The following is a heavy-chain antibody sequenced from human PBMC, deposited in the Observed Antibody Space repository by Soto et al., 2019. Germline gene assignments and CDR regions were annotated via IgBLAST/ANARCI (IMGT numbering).Heavy chain of an antibody. CDR1: GFTAISTY. V-gene: IGHV3-53*01. J-gene: IGHJ4*02. D-gene: IGHD5-18*01. CDR2: IYSGGRT. Sequence: LRLSFAATGFTAISTYMTCVGQAPGKGLEWVSVIYSGGRTYYADSVKGRFTISRDNSKNTLYLQMNSLRAEDTAVYYCARGIPRGYSYGSYYFDDWGQGTLVTVSS. CDR3: ARGIPRGYSYGSYYFDD.